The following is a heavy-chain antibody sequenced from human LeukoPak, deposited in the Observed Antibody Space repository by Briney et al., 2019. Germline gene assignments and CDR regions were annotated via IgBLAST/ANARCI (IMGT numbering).Heavy chain of an antibody. CDR3: ARDPVDGYSHYDY. CDR2: MKPKNGGI. J-gene: IGHJ4*02. D-gene: IGHD5-24*01. Sequence: AAVKDSCKASRYTLTDYHMIWLRQAPGQELNWMAWMKPKNGGINYGQIFQGRVTGTRDTSISTAYMELSSLTSDDTAIYYCARDPVDGYSHYDYWGQGTLVTVSS. V-gene: IGHV1-2*02. CDR1: RYTLTDYH.